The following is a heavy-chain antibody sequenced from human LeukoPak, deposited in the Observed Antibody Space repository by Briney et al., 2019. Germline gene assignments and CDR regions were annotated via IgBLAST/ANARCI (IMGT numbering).Heavy chain of an antibody. CDR2: ISPTGSSI. Sequence: GGSLRLSCAASGFTFSDWYLSWIRQAPEGLEWVSYISPTGSSIYYADSVKGRFTISRDNAGNSVYLQMNSLRTEDTAVYYCARGHYGMDVWGQGTTVTVSS. CDR1: GFTFSDWY. CDR3: ARGHYGMDV. V-gene: IGHV3-11*01. J-gene: IGHJ6*02.